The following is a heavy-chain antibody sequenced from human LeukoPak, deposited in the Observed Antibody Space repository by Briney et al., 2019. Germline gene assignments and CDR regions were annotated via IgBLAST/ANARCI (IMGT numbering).Heavy chain of an antibody. V-gene: IGHV4-39*01. CDR1: GGSISSSSYY. D-gene: IGHD2-2*01. Sequence: PSETLSLTCTVSGGSISSSSYYWGWIRQPPGKGLEWIGSIYYSGSTYYNPSLKSRVTISVDTSKNQFSLKLSSVTAADTAVYYCASRADCSSTSCPYYYYYYGMDVCGQGTTVTVSS. J-gene: IGHJ6*02. CDR3: ASRADCSSTSCPYYYYYYGMDV. CDR2: IYYSGST.